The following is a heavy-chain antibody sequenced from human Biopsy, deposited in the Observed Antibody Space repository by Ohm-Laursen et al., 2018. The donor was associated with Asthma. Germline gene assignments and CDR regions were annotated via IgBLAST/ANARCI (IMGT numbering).Heavy chain of an antibody. CDR3: ARTYYDFLTGQVNDAFAM. Sequence: GASVKASCKASGYTFINYAIHWVRQAPGQRLEWMGWINAGNGNTKYSQKFQGRVTISRDTSASTAYMDMSSLRSEDTAVYYCARTYYDFLTGQVNDAFAMWGQGTMVTVSS. V-gene: IGHV1-3*01. CDR1: GYTFINYA. CDR2: INAGNGNT. J-gene: IGHJ3*02. D-gene: IGHD3-9*01.